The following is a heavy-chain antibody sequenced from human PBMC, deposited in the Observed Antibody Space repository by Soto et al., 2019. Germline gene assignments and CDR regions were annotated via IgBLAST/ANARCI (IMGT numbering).Heavy chain of an antibody. Sequence: GGSLRLSCAASGFTFSSYSMNWVRQAPGKGLEWVSSISSSSSYIYYADSVKGRFTISRDNAKNSVYLQMNSLRAEDTAVYYCARDRLGITGTTEAFDIWGQGTMVTVSS. CDR1: GFTFSSYS. CDR3: ARDRLGITGTTEAFDI. V-gene: IGHV3-21*01. J-gene: IGHJ3*02. D-gene: IGHD1-20*01. CDR2: ISSSSSYI.